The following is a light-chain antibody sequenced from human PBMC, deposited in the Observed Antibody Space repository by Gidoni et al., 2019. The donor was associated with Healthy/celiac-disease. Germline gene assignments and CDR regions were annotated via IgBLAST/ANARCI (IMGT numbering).Light chain of an antibody. CDR1: PSVSSSY. CDR2: GAS. V-gene: IGKV3-20*01. Sequence: EIVLPLSPGPLSLSPGERATLSCRVSPSVSSSYLAWYQQKPGQAPRLLNYGASSRATGLPGRFSGSGSGTDFTLTISGLEPEDVAVYYCQQYGSSPLTFGGGTKVEIK. J-gene: IGKJ4*01. CDR3: QQYGSSPLT.